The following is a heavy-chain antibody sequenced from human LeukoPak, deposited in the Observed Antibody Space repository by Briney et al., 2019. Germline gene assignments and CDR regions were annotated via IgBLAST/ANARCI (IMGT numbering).Heavy chain of an antibody. CDR1: GFSFSNYW. Sequence: GGSLRLSCAASGFSFSNYWMSWVRQAPGKGLEWVANIKPDGSDKYYVDSVKGRSTTSRDNAKNSLYLQMNSLRAEDTAGYYCVRLGDRSGYYDFWGQGALVTVSS. CDR2: IKPDGSDK. J-gene: IGHJ4*02. V-gene: IGHV3-7*01. D-gene: IGHD3-22*01. CDR3: VRLGDRSGYYDF.